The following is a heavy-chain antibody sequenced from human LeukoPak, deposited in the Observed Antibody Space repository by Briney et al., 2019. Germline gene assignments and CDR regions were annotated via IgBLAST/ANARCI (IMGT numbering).Heavy chain of an antibody. CDR1: GFTFSSYA. Sequence: GGSLRLSCSASGFTFSSYAMHWVRQAPGKGLEYVSYISNAGGTTYYADSVKGRFTISRDNSKDTLYLQMSSLRVEDTAVYTCVKSYYYDSSGHGFDCWSQGTLVTVSS. CDR2: ISNAGGTT. J-gene: IGHJ4*02. CDR3: VKSYYYDSSGHGFDC. V-gene: IGHV3-64D*06. D-gene: IGHD3-22*01.